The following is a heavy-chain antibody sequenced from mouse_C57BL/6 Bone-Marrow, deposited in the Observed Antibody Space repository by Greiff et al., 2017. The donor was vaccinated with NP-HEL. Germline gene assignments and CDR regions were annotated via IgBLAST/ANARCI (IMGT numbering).Heavy chain of an antibody. CDR1: GFSFNTYA. V-gene: IGHV10-1*01. D-gene: IGHD2-3*01. Sequence: EVMLVESGGGLVQPKGSLKLSCAASGFSFNTYAMNWVRQAPGKGLEWVARIRSKSNNYATYYADSVKDRFTISRDDSESMLYLQMNNLKTEDTAMYYCVGDGYRFAYWGQGTLVTVSA. CDR3: VGDGYRFAY. CDR2: IRSKSNNYAT. J-gene: IGHJ3*01.